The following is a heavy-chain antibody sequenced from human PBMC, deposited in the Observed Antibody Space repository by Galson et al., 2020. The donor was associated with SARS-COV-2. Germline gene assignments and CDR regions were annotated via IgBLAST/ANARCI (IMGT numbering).Heavy chain of an antibody. D-gene: IGHD2-2*01. Sequence: GGSLRLSCAASGFTISTYGLHWVRQAPGKGLEWVAVISYDGSVKYYADSVKGRFTLSRDNSKNTVYLQMNSLRADDTAVYYCARGGWASTAWSLCTSYGVSVSAHRTTAIV. CDR3: ARGGWASTAWSLCTSYGVSV. CDR1: GFTISTYG. J-gene: IGHJ6*02. V-gene: IGHV3-30*19. CDR2: ISYDGSVK.